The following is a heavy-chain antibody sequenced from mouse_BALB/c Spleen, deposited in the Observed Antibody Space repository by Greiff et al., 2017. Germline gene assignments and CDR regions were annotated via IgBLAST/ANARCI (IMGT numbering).Heavy chain of an antibody. CDR3: ARLGDGYHYAMDY. CDR1: GYTFTDYA. Sequence: VQRVESGPELVRPGVSVKISCKGSGYTFTDYAMHWVKQSHAKSLEWIGVISTYYGNTNYNQKFKGKATMTVDKSSSTAYMELARLTSEDSAIYYCARLGDGYHYAMDYWGQGTSVTVSS. J-gene: IGHJ4*01. V-gene: IGHV1-67*01. CDR2: ISTYYGNT. D-gene: IGHD2-3*01.